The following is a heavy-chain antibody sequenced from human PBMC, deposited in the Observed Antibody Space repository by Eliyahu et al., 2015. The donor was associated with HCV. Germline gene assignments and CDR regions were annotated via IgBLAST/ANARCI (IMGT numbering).Heavy chain of an antibody. CDR3: AKASXVGIVYYAMDV. D-gene: IGHD7-27*01. V-gene: IGHV3-23*01. J-gene: IGHJ6*02. Sequence: SVKGRFTISRDNSKNTLYLQMNSLRVEDTAVYYCAKASXVGIVYYAMDVWGQGTTVTVSS.